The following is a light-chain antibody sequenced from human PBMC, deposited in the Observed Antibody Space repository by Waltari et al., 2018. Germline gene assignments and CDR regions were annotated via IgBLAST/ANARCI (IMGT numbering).Light chain of an antibody. V-gene: IGKV4-1*01. CDR3: QQYYDNPQT. CDR2: WAS. Sequence: DFVLTQSPDSLAVSLGERATINCKSSQSVLYSSDNKNYLAWLQHKPGQPPKLLFSWASTRESGFPDRFCGSGSGTEFTLTISSLQAEDVGTYYCQQYYDNPQTFGQGTRVELK. CDR1: QSVLYSSDNKNY. J-gene: IGKJ1*01.